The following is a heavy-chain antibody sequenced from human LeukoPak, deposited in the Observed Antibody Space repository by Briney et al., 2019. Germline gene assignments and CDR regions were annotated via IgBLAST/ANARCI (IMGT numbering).Heavy chain of an antibody. CDR1: GGSITSSSYY. CDR2: IYYSGST. Sequence: PSETLSLTCTVSGGSITSSSYYWSWIRQPPGKGLEWIGYIYYSGSTNKNPSLKSRVTISVDTSKNQFSLKLSSVTAADTAVYYCARVDSSNWYDSRGYFDRWGQGTLVTVSS. D-gene: IGHD6-13*01. V-gene: IGHV4-61*01. CDR3: ARVDSSNWYDSRGYFDR. J-gene: IGHJ4*02.